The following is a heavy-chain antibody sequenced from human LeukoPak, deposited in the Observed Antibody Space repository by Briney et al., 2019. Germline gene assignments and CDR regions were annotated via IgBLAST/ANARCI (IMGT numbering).Heavy chain of an antibody. CDR1: GYTFTSYG. Sequence: ASVKVSCKASGYTFTSYGITWVRQAPGQGLEWMGWISAYNGNTNYAQKLQGRVTMTTDTSTSTAYMELRSLRSDDTAVYYCARDSGSVSYPRLGDWGQGTLVTVSS. CDR3: ARDSGSVSYPRLGD. CDR2: ISAYNGNT. J-gene: IGHJ4*02. D-gene: IGHD1-26*01. V-gene: IGHV1-18*01.